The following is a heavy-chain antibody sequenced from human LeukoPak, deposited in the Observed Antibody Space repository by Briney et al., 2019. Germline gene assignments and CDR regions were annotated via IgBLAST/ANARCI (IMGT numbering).Heavy chain of an antibody. J-gene: IGHJ4*02. CDR3: ARVGYDYDAYFDY. CDR2: IHTSGST. V-gene: IGHV4-61*02. CDR1: GGSISSGSYY. Sequence: PSETLSLTCTVSGGSISSGSYYWSWIRQPAGKGLEWIGRIHTSGSTNYNPSLKSRVTISVDTSKNQFSLKLSSVTAADTAVYYCARVGYDYDAYFDYWGQGTLVTVSS. D-gene: IGHD4-17*01.